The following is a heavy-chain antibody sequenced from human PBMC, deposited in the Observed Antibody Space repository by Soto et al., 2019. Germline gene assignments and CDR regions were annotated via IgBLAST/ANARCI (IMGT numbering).Heavy chain of an antibody. V-gene: IGHV3-23*01. D-gene: IGHD2-15*01. J-gene: IGHJ4*02. CDR3: AKGLAFIVVVVAATDY. Sequence: PGGSLRLSCAASGFTFSSYAMSWVRQAPGKGLEWVSAISGSGGSTYYADSVKGRFTISRDNSKNTLYLQMNSLRAEDTAVYYCAKGLAFIVVVVAATDYWGQGTLVTVSS. CDR2: ISGSGGST. CDR1: GFTFSSYA.